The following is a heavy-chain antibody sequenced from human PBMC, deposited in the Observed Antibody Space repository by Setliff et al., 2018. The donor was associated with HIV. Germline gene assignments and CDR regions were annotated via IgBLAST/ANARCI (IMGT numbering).Heavy chain of an antibody. CDR2: IYYSGNT. Sequence: SETLSLTCTVSGGSISSGGYYWSWIRQHPGRGLEWIGYIYYSGNTYYNPSLKSRLTISVDTSKNHFSLKLSSVTAADTAVYYCARAFCSSASCHGGGDAFDIWGQGTMVTVSS. J-gene: IGHJ3*02. CDR1: GGSISSGGYY. V-gene: IGHV4-31*02. D-gene: IGHD2-2*01. CDR3: ARAFCSSASCHGGGDAFDI.